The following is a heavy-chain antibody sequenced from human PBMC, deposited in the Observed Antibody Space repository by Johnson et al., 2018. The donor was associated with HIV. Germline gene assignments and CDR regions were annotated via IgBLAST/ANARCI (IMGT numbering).Heavy chain of an antibody. V-gene: IGHV3-20*04. J-gene: IGHJ3*02. CDR1: GFTFDDHG. D-gene: IGHD5-12*01. Sequence: VQLVESGGGVVRPGGSLRLSCAASGFTFDDHGMSWVRQGSGKGLEWVSGIGTAGDTYYPDSVKGRFTISRDDSTNTAYLQMNSLTTEDTAVYYCTSTIDMVPTGRSYDAFDIWGQGTMVTVSS. CDR2: IGTAGDT. CDR3: TSTIDMVPTGRSYDAFDI.